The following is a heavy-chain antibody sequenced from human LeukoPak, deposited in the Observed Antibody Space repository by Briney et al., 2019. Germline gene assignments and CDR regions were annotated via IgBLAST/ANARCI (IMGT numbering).Heavy chain of an antibody. V-gene: IGHV4-39*01. CDR2: IYYSGST. Sequence: SETLSLTCTVSGGSISSSSYYWGWIRQPPGKGLEWIGSIYYSGSTYYNPSLKSRVTISVDTSKNQFSLKLSSVTAAATAVYYCASHYSGSYDFDYWGQGTLVTVSS. CDR3: ASHYSGSYDFDY. D-gene: IGHD1-26*01. CDR1: GGSISSSSYY. J-gene: IGHJ4*02.